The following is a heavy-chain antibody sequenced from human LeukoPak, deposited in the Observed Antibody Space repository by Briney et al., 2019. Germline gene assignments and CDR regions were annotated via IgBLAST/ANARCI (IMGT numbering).Heavy chain of an antibody. Sequence: GGSLRLSCAASGFTFSSYSMNWVRQAPGKGLEWVSSISDIGTHIFYADSVEGRFTISRDNARNSLYLRMSSLRAEDTAVYYCAKNLYMPASDTGPTYDGFDIWGQGTMVTVSS. CDR3: AKNLYMPASDTGPTYDGFDI. J-gene: IGHJ3*02. D-gene: IGHD6-13*01. V-gene: IGHV3-21*01. CDR2: ISDIGTHI. CDR1: GFTFSSYS.